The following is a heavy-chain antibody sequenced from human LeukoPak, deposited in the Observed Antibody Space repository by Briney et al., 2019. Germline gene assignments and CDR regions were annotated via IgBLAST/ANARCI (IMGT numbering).Heavy chain of an antibody. V-gene: IGHV3-48*03. CDR1: GFTFSSYE. CDR2: ISSSGSTI. Sequence: TGGSLRLSCAASGFTFSSYEMNWVRQAPGKGLEWVSYISSSGSTIFYADSVKGRFTISRDNAKNSLYLQMNSLRAEDTAVYYCASVSRRCGYDFCDAFDIWGQGTMVTVSS. CDR3: ASVSRRCGYDFCDAFDI. D-gene: IGHD5-12*01. J-gene: IGHJ3*02.